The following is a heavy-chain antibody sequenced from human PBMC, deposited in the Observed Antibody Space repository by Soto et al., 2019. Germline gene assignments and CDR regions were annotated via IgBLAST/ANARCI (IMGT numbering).Heavy chain of an antibody. CDR1: VFIFINCW. Sequence: PGWSLRLSCVSSVFIFINCWMHWVRQAPGMGLVWVSHINSDGISTTYADSVKGRFTISRDNAKNTLYLQMNSLRAEDTAVYYCVRAIGHYGMDVWGRGTTVTVSS. D-gene: IGHD3-22*01. J-gene: IGHJ6*02. CDR3: VRAIGHYGMDV. CDR2: INSDGIST. V-gene: IGHV3-74*01.